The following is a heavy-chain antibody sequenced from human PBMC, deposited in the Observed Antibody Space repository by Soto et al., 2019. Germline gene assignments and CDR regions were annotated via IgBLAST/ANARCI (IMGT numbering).Heavy chain of an antibody. CDR2: IESYTKGGTT. CDR3: ARPGYCSRTDYSDFDY. Sequence: PGGSLRLSXAASGLVFTNAQMHWVRQAPGKGLEWLALIESYTKGGTTKYAAPVKGRFTISADKSISTAYLQWSSLKASDTAIYYCARPGYCSRTDYSDFDYWGQGTQVTVSS. CDR1: GLVFTNAQ. D-gene: IGHD2-2*01. V-gene: IGHV3-15*07. J-gene: IGHJ4*02.